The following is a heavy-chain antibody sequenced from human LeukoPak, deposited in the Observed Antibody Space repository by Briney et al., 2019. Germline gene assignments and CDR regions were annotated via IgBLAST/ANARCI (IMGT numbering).Heavy chain of an antibody. V-gene: IGHV3-11*01. CDR2: ISISGNTI. J-gene: IGHJ1*01. Sequence: GGSLRLSCAASGFTFNDYYMSWVRQAPGQGLEWVSYISISGNTIYYADSVKGRFTISRDNAKNSLYLQMNRLRAEDTAVYYCARTAYYYDSSGKYFQYWGQGTLVTVSS. CDR3: ARTAYYYDSSGKYFQY. CDR1: GFTFNDYY. D-gene: IGHD3-22*01.